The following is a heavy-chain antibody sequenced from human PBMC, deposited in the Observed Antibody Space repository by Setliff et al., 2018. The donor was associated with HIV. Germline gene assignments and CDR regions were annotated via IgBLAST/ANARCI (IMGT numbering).Heavy chain of an antibody. CDR3: ARDRGGSYTPLDF. CDR2: ISGNSGAV. CDR1: GFPFNTAW. D-gene: IGHD1-26*01. V-gene: IGHV3-48*01. J-gene: IGHJ4*02. Sequence: PGGSLRLSCTASGFPFNTAWMNWVRQAPGKGLEWVSFISGNSGAVTYADSVKGRFTISRDNARNSLYLQLNSLRAEDTAVYYCARDRGGSYTPLDFWGQGTLVTVSS.